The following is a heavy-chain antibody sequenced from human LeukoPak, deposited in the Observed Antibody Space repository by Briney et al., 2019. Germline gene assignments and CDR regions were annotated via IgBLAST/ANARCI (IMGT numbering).Heavy chain of an antibody. D-gene: IGHD3-22*01. V-gene: IGHV3-7*01. CDR3: ARDLSYYYDSSGYYLDY. J-gene: IGHJ4*02. CDR2: IKQDGSEK. Sequence: SGGSLRLSCAASGFTFSSYWMSWVRQAPGKGLEWVANIKQDGSEKCYVDSVKGRFTISRDNAKNSLYLQMNSLRAEDTAVYYCARDLSYYYDSSGYYLDYWGQGTLVTVSS. CDR1: GFTFSSYW.